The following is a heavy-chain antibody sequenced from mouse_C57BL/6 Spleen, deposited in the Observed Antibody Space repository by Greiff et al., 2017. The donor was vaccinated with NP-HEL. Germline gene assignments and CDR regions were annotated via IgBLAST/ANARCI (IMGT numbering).Heavy chain of an antibody. J-gene: IGHJ2*01. Sequence: QVQLQQPGAELVRPGSSVKLSCKASGYTFTSYWMDWVKQRPGQGLEWIGNIYPSDSETHYNQKFKDKATLTVDKSSSTAYMQLSSLTSEDSAVYDCARSTANYYGSSYGVDYWGQGTTLTVSS. CDR1: GYTFTSYW. D-gene: IGHD1-1*01. CDR3: ARSTANYYGSSYGVDY. V-gene: IGHV1-61*01. CDR2: IYPSDSET.